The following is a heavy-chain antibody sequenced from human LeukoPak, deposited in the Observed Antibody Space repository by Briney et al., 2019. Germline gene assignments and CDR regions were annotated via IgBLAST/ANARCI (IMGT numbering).Heavy chain of an antibody. D-gene: IGHD2-2*01. CDR3: ARTSVVVVPAAILSRYYYYMDV. J-gene: IGHJ6*03. V-gene: IGHV1-2*02. Sequence: ASVTVSCKASGYTFTGYYMHWVRQAPGQGLEWMRWINPNSGGTNYAQKFQGRVTMTRDTSISTAYMELSRLRSDDTAVYYCARTSVVVVPAAILSRYYYYMDVWGKGTTVTVSS. CDR1: GYTFTGYY. CDR2: INPNSGGT.